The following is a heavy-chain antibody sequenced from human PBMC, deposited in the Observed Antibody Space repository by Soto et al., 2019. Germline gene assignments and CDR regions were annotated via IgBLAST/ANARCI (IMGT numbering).Heavy chain of an antibody. D-gene: IGHD2-2*01. V-gene: IGHV1-69*09. CDR3: AAPACAATWCSPSHNLDH. CDR1: GGTFVRHV. CDR2: INPLSGIP. Sequence: QVQLVQSGAEVKKPESSVKVSCKTSGGTFVRHVISWVRQAPGQGPEWMGKINPLSGIPNYAQEFQDRVTFTADTDSSTAYMELSSLRSDDTAVYYCAAPACAATWCSPSHNLDHWGQRTLVTVSS. J-gene: IGHJ4*02.